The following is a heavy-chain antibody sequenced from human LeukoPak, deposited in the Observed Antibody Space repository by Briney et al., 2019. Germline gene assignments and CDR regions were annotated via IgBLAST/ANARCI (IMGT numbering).Heavy chain of an antibody. CDR3: TRHKCGVPYEYYVDV. Sequence: SETLSLTCTVSGGSISSYYWSWIRQPPGQGLEWIGYIYYSGSTNYNTSLKSRITISVDTSKYQCSLKLSSVTAADTVVYYCTRHKCGVPYEYYVDVWGKGTTVTVSS. V-gene: IGHV4-59*08. J-gene: IGHJ6*03. D-gene: IGHD2-2*01. CDR2: IYYSGST. CDR1: GGSISSYY.